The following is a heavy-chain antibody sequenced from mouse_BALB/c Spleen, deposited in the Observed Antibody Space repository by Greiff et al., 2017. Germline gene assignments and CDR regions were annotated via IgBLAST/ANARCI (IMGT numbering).Heavy chain of an antibody. V-gene: IGHV2-9*02. D-gene: IGHD1-1*01. J-gene: IGHJ4*01. Sequence: QVQLQQSGPGLVAPSQSLSITCTVSGFSLTSYGVHWVRQPPGKGLEWLGVIWAGGSTNYNSALMSRLSISKDNSKSQVFLKMNSLQTDDTAMYYCARGPTVVAKAMDYWGQGTSVTVSS. CDR1: GFSLTSYG. CDR2: IWAGGST. CDR3: ARGPTVVAKAMDY.